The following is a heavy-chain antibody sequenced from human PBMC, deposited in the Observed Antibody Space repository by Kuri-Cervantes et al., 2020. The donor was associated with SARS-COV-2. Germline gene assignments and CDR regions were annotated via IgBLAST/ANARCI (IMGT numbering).Heavy chain of an antibody. Sequence: SVKVSCKASGGTFSSYAISWVRQAPGQGLEWMGGIIPILGIANYAQKFQGRVTITADKSTSTACMELSSLRSEDTAVYYCARDAYCGGDCYSGFSYWGQGTLVTVSS. D-gene: IGHD2-21*02. V-gene: IGHV1-69*10. CDR3: ARDAYCGGDCYSGFSY. CDR1: GGTFSSYA. CDR2: IIPILGIA. J-gene: IGHJ4*02.